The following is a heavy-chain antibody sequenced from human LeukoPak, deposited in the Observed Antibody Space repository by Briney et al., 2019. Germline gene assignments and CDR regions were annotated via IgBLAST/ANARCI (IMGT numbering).Heavy chain of an antibody. V-gene: IGHV4-34*01. D-gene: IGHD5-18*01. J-gene: IGHJ4*02. CDR2: IYYSKNT. CDR1: GGSFSDYS. Sequence: SETLSLTCAVFGGSFSDYSWTWIRQPPGKGLEWIGSIYYSKNTYYNPSLKSRVTISADTSKNQFSLTLGSVSATDTAVYYCVSPRGFSYGYFDYWGQGTLVTVSS. CDR3: VSPRGFSYGYFDY.